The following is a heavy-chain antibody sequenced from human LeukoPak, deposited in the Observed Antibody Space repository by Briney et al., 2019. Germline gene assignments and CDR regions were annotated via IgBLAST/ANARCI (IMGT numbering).Heavy chain of an antibody. J-gene: IGHJ4*02. V-gene: IGHV4-38-2*02. D-gene: IGHD3-9*01. CDR1: GYSISSGYY. CDR2: IYYSGST. CDR3: AREPTGPAPDY. Sequence: SETLSLTCTVSGYSISSGYYWGWIRQPPGKGLEWIGSIYYSGSTYYNPSLKSRVTISVDTSKNQFSLKLSSVTAADTAVYYCAREPTGPAPDYWGQGTLVTVSS.